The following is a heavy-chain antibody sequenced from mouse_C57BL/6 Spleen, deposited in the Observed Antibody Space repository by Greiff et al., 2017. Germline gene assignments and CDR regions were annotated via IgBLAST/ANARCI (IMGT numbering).Heavy chain of an antibody. V-gene: IGHV1-4*01. J-gene: IGHJ2*01. CDR3: ARSRLGPLDY. CDR2: INPSSGYT. Sequence: QVQLKESGAELARPGASVKMSCKASGYTFTSYTMHWVKQRPGQGLEWIGYINPSSGYTKYNQKFKDKATLTADKSSSTAYMQLSSLTSEDSAVYYCARSRLGPLDYWGQGTTLTVSS. CDR1: GYTFTSYT. D-gene: IGHD4-1*01.